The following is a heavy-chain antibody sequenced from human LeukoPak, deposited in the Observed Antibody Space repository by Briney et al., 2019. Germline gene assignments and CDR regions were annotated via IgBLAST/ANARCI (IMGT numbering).Heavy chain of an antibody. CDR2: INHSGST. CDR1: GGSFSGYY. D-gene: IGHD4-23*01. J-gene: IGHJ4*02. V-gene: IGHV4-34*01. CDR3: ARTIGGNLHFDS. Sequence: SETLSLTCAVYGGSFSGYYWSWIRQPPGKGLEWIGEINHSGSTNYNPSLKSRVTISVDTSKNQFSLKLCSVTAADTAVYYCARTIGGNLHFDSWGQGTLVTVSS.